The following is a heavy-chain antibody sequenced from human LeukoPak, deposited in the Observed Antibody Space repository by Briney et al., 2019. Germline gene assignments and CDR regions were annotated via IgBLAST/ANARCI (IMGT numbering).Heavy chain of an antibody. CDR1: GGSFSGYY. Sequence: PSETLSVTCAVYGGSFSGYYWSWIRQPPGKGLEWIGEINHSGSTNYNPSLKSRVTISVDTSKNQFSLKLSSVTAADTAVYYCARVNWEDHTDYWGQGTLVTVSS. D-gene: IGHD7-27*01. J-gene: IGHJ4*02. CDR3: ARVNWEDHTDY. CDR2: INHSGST. V-gene: IGHV4-34*01.